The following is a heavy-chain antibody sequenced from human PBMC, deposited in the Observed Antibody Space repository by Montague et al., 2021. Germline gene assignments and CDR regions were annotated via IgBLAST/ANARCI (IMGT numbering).Heavy chain of an antibody. V-gene: IGHV4-59*12. D-gene: IGHD3-16*01. Sequence: SETLSLTCTVTGGSIREIYWCWIWQSPAKGLERIGYIYDSGTTNYNPSPKSRVTISADTSTNQFSLNLRSVTAADTAVYFCARRLGARAPFDYWGQGTLVTVSS. CDR2: IYDSGTT. J-gene: IGHJ4*02. CDR1: GGSIREIY. CDR3: ARRLGARAPFDY.